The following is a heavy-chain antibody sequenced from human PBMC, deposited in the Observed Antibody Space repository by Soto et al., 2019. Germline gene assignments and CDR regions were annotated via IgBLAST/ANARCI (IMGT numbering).Heavy chain of an antibody. J-gene: IGHJ6*02. CDR2: IKSVPDGSKT. Sequence: PGVSLRLSCAASGFNFNNAYMSWVRQAPGKGLEWLGRIKSVPDGSKTDYAAPVKGRFTISRDDSKSIAYLQMNSLKTEDTAVYYCTGPRSVNYYYGMDVWGQGPTVTISS. CDR1: GFNFNNAY. V-gene: IGHV3-15*01. CDR3: TGPRSVNYYYGMDV.